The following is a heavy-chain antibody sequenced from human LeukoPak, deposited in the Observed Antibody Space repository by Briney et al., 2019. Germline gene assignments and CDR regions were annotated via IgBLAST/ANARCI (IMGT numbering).Heavy chain of an antibody. CDR3: AKVGSVRSGYYSGSYYYMDV. V-gene: IGHV3-23*01. D-gene: IGHD3-3*01. CDR2: ISGSGGST. Sequence: GGSLRLSSAASLFTFSSYAMSWGPQAPGKRLEWVSAISGSGGSTYYADSVKGRFTISRDNSKNTLYLKMTSLRAEDTAVYYCAKVGSVRSGYYSGSYYYMDVWGKGTTVTVSS. J-gene: IGHJ6*03. CDR1: LFTFSSYA.